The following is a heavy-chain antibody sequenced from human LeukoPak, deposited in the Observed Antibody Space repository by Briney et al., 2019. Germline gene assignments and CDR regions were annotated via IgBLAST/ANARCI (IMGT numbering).Heavy chain of an antibody. CDR2: IKQDGGEK. V-gene: IGHV3-7*01. J-gene: IGHJ6*02. CDR3: ARDCSSTSCYGSYYYGMDV. Sequence: GGSLRLSCAASGFTFSSYWMSWVRQAPGKGLEWVANIKQDGGEKYYVDSVKGRFTISRDNAKNSLYLQMNSLRAEDTAVYYCARDCSSTSCYGSYYYGMDVWGQGTTVTVSS. D-gene: IGHD2-2*01. CDR1: GFTFSSYW.